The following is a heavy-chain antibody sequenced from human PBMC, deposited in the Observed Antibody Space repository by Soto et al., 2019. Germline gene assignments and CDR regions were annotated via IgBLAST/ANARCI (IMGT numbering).Heavy chain of an antibody. J-gene: IGHJ6*02. V-gene: IGHV3-21*01. CDR1: GFTFSSYS. D-gene: IGHD5-18*01. CDR2: ISSSSSYI. CDR3: ARGLYSYGHYYCYYGMDV. Sequence: GGSLRLSCAASGFTFSSYSMNWVRQAPGKGLEWVSSISSSSSYIYYADSVKGRFTIARDNAKNSLYLQMNSLRAEDTAVYYCARGLYSYGHYYCYYGMDVWGQGTTVTVSS.